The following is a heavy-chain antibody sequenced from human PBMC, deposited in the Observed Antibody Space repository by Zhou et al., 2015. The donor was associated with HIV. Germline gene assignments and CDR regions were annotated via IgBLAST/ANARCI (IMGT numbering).Heavy chain of an antibody. J-gene: IGHJ6*02. CDR1: GGTFSSYT. CDR2: IIPILGIA. V-gene: IGHV1-69*02. CDR3: ASDNSPDFWSGPRTRTPYYYYYGMDV. Sequence: QVQLVQSGAEVKKPGSSVKVSCKASGGTFSSYTISWVRQAPGQGLEWMGRIIPILGIANYAQKFQGRVTITADKSTSTAYMELSSLRSEDTAVYYCASDNSPDFWSGPRTRTPYYYYYGMDVWGQGTTVTVSS. D-gene: IGHD3-3*01.